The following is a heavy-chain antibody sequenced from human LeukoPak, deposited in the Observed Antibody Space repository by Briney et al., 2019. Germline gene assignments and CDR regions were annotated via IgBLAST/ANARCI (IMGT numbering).Heavy chain of an antibody. CDR1: GFTFSSYA. V-gene: IGHV3-23*01. CDR2: ISGSGGST. J-gene: IGHJ4*02. Sequence: GGSLRLSCAASGFTFSSYAMSWVRQAPGKGLEWVSAISGSGGSTYYADSVKGRFTISRDNSKNTLYLQMNSLRAEDTAAYYCAKTDMIVVANDYWGQGTLVTVSS. CDR3: AKTDMIVVANDY. D-gene: IGHD3-22*01.